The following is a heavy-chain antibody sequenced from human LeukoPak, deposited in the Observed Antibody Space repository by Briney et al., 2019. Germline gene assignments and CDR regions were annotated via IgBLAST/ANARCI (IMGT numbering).Heavy chain of an antibody. CDR2: VHLSGAT. CDR3: TRESGAFSPFGF. Sequence: SETLSLTCAVSGGSITTTNWWSWVRQPPGKGLEWIGEVHLSGATNYNLSLESRVSMSIDKSKNHLSLEVTSVTAADTAIYYCTRESGAFSPFGFWGQGTLLTVSS. J-gene: IGHJ4*02. V-gene: IGHV4-4*02. CDR1: GGSITTTNW. D-gene: IGHD1-26*01.